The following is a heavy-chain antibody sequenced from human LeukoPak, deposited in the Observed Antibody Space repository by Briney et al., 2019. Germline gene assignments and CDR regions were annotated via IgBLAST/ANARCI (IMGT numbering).Heavy chain of an antibody. V-gene: IGHV5-51*01. CDR3: ARGFGSAMAPFPVPYFGY. D-gene: IGHD5-18*01. Sequence: GEYLKISCKGSGYSFTSYWIGWVRQMPGKGLEWMGIIYPGDSDTRYSPSFQGQVTISADKSISTAYLQWSSLKASDTAMYYCARGFGSAMAPFPVPYFGYWGQGTLVTVSS. CDR1: GYSFTSYW. CDR2: IYPGDSDT. J-gene: IGHJ4*02.